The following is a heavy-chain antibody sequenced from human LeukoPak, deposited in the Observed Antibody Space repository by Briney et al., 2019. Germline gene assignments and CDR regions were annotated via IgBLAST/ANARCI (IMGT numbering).Heavy chain of an antibody. CDR3: AREVYDSWSGYYTRYYYYGMDV. CDR2: ISYDGSNK. J-gene: IGHJ6*02. V-gene: IGHV3-30-3*01. Sequence: GGSLRLSCAASGFTFSSYAMHWVRQAPGKGLEWVAVISYDGSNKYYADSVKGRFTISRDNSKNTLYLQMNSLRAEDTAVYYCAREVYDSWSGYYTRYYYYGMDVWGQGTTVTVSS. CDR1: GFTFSSYA. D-gene: IGHD3-3*01.